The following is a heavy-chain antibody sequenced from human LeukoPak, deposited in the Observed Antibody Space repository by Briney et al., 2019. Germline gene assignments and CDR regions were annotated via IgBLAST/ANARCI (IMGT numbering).Heavy chain of an antibody. D-gene: IGHD6-19*01. CDR2: IKQDGSEK. Sequence: PGGALRLSCAASGFTFSSYWMSWVRQASGKGLEWVANIKQDGSEKYYVDSVKGRFTISRDNAKNSLYLQMNSLRAEDTAVYYCAKDLLIAVATDDYWGPGTLVTVSS. V-gene: IGHV3-7*01. CDR1: GFTFSSYW. CDR3: AKDLLIAVATDDY. J-gene: IGHJ4*02.